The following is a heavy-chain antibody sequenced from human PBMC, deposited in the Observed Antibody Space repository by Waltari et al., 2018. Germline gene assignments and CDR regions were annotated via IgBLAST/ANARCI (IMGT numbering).Heavy chain of an antibody. D-gene: IGHD3-22*01. V-gene: IGHV4-30-4*08. Sequence: QVQLQESGPGLVKPSQTLSITCAVSGESITSADYYWSCIRQAPGKGLEWIGHTYNSGTTYYNPSLKSRVSISVDTSQNHFSLQLTSVTAADTAVYYCARSTGYPYWNFDLWSRGTLVTVSS. CDR3: ARSTGYPYWNFDL. J-gene: IGHJ2*01. CDR1: GESITSADYY. CDR2: TYNSGTT.